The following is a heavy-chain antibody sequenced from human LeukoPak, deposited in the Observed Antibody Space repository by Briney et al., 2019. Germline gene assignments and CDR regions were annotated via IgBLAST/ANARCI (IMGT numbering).Heavy chain of an antibody. CDR3: VRVGQWLVENDWFDP. D-gene: IGHD6-19*01. V-gene: IGHV1-2*02. Sequence: ASVKVSCKASEYTFTAYYVHWVRQAPGQGLEWMGWINPNSGDTNFAQNFQGRVTMTRDTSISTVYMELSRLRSDDTAVYYCVRVGQWLVENDWFDPWGQGTLVTVSS. CDR1: EYTFTAYY. CDR2: INPNSGDT. J-gene: IGHJ5*02.